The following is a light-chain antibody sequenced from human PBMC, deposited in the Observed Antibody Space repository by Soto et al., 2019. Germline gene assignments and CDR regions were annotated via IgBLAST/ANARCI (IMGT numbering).Light chain of an antibody. CDR1: QSVGSN. Sequence: EIGMTQSPSTLSVSTGERATLSCRASQSVGSNLAWYQQQPGQAPRLLIYGASTRATGIPARFSGSGSGTESTLTISSLQSEEFEIYFCQQYNNWPQDRTFGQGTKVEIK. V-gene: IGKV3-15*01. CDR2: GAS. CDR3: QQYNNWPQDRT. J-gene: IGKJ1*01.